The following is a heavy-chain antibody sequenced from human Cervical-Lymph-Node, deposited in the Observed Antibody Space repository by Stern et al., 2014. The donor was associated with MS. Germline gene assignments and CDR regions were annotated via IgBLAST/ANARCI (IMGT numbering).Heavy chain of an antibody. D-gene: IGHD6-6*01. Sequence: EVQLVQSGAEVKKPGESLKISCKGSGYSFTSYWIGWVRQMAGKGLGWMGVIYPGDSDTRYSPSFQGQVTISADKSISTAYLQWSSLKASDTAMYYCAGAIEYSSSGAWFDPWGQGTLVTVSS. CDR1: GYSFTSYW. V-gene: IGHV5-51*03. CDR2: IYPGDSDT. CDR3: AGAIEYSSSGAWFDP. J-gene: IGHJ5*02.